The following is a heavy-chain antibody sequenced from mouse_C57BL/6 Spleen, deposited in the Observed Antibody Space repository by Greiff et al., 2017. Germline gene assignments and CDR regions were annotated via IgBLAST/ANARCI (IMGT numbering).Heavy chain of an antibody. Sequence: EVQRVESGGDLVKPGGSLKLSCAASGFTFSSYGMSWVRQTPDKRLEWVATISSGGSYTYYPDSVKGRFTISRDNAKNTLYLQMSSLKSEDTAMYYCASSYGSSYYFDYWGQGTTRTVSS. CDR1: GFTFSSYG. J-gene: IGHJ2*01. CDR3: ASSYGSSYYFDY. D-gene: IGHD1-1*01. CDR2: ISSGGSYT. V-gene: IGHV5-6*01.